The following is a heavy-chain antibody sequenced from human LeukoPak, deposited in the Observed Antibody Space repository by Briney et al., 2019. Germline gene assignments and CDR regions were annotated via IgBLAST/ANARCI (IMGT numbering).Heavy chain of an antibody. CDR2: ISSSGSTI. Sequence: GGSLRLSCAASGFTFSDYYMSWIRQAPGKGLEWVSYISSSGSTIYYADSVKGRFTISRDNSKNTLYLQMNSLRAEDTAVYYCAKHSGSYSQYFDYWGQGTLVTVSS. V-gene: IGHV3-11*01. J-gene: IGHJ4*02. D-gene: IGHD1-26*01. CDR3: AKHSGSYSQYFDY. CDR1: GFTFSDYY.